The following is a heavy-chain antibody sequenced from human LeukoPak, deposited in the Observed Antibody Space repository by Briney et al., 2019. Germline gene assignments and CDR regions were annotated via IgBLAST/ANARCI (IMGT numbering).Heavy chain of an antibody. D-gene: IGHD4-17*01. Sequence: PGGSLRLSCAASGFTFTYFGMHWVRQAPGKGLEWVSYISSSSSYIYYADSVKGRFTISRDNAKNSLYLQMNSLRGEDTAVYYCARGDYSGLDYWGQGTLVTVSS. CDR2: ISSSSSYI. CDR3: ARGDYSGLDY. V-gene: IGHV3-21*01. J-gene: IGHJ4*02. CDR1: GFTFTYFG.